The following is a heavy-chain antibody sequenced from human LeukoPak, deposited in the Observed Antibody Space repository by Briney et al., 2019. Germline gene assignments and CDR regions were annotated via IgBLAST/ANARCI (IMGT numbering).Heavy chain of an antibody. Sequence: SQTLSLTCTVSGGSISSGGYYWSWIRQHPGKGLEWIGYIYYSGSTYYNPSLKSRVTISVDTSKNQFSLKLSSVTAADAAVYYCVRYSYYYASGSQFDYWGQGTLVTVSS. CDR1: GGSISSGGYY. D-gene: IGHD3-10*01. J-gene: IGHJ4*02. V-gene: IGHV4-31*03. CDR2: IYYSGST. CDR3: VRYSYYYASGSQFDY.